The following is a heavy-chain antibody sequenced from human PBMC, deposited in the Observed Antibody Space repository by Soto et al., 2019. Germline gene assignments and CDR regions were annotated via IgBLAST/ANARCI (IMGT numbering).Heavy chain of an antibody. J-gene: IGHJ6*02. CDR2: IYYSGST. V-gene: IGHV4-31*03. CDR3: ARGDVDTAMDNYYGMDV. CDR1: GGSISSGGYY. Sequence: QVQLQESGPGLVKPSQTLSLTCTVSGGSISSGGYYWSWIRQHPGKGLEWIGYIYYSGSTYYNPSLKSRVTISVDTSKNQFSLKRSSVTAADTAVYYCARGDVDTAMDNYYGMDVWGQGTTVTVSS. D-gene: IGHD5-18*01.